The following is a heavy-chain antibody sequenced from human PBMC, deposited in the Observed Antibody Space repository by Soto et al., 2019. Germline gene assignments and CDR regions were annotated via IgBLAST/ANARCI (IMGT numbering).Heavy chain of an antibody. V-gene: IGHV3-23*01. CDR2: ISGSSGGRT. CDR1: GFTFSTYA. D-gene: IGHD3-10*01. CDR3: AKVSRFPGGLRSLF. Sequence: EVQLLESGGTLVQPGGSLRLSCAASGFTFSTYAMNWVRQAPGKGLEWVSHISGSSGGRTYYADSVKGRFTISRDNSKSTLFLQMNSLRVEDTAVYYCAKVSRFPGGLRSLFWGQGSLVTVSS. J-gene: IGHJ4*02.